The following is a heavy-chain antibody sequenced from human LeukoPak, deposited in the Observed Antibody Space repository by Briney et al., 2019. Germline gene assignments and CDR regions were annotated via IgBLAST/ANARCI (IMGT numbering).Heavy chain of an antibody. D-gene: IGHD3-9*01. Sequence: SETLSLTCTVSGGSISSCYWSWIQQPPGKGLEWIGYIYYSGSTNYNPSLKSRVTISVDTSKNQFSLKLSSMTAADTAMYYCARDSRRYFESNWFDPWGQGTLVTVSS. CDR1: GGSISSCY. CDR3: ARDSRRYFESNWFDP. CDR2: IYYSGST. V-gene: IGHV4-59*01. J-gene: IGHJ5*02.